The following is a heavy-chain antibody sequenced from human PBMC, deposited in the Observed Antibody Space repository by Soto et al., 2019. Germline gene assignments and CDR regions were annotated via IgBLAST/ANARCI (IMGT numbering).Heavy chain of an antibody. V-gene: IGHV4-28*01. Sequence: SETLSLTCAVSGYSISSSNWWGWIRQPPGKGLEWIGYIYYSGTTYYNPSLKSRVTMSVDTSRNQFSLKLTSVTAVDTAVYYCVRQGIGVLHGLVDFWGQGITVTVAS. CDR1: GYSISSSNW. CDR3: VRQGIGVLHGLVDF. CDR2: IYYSGTT. D-gene: IGHD1-26*01. J-gene: IGHJ6*02.